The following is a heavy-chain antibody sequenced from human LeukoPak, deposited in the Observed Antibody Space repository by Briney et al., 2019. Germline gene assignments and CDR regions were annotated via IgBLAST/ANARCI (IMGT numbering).Heavy chain of an antibody. CDR1: GFTFSNYA. Sequence: GGSLRLSCAASGFTFSNYAMHWVRQAPGKGLEWVAVISYDGSDKYYADSVKGRFTISRDNSKNTLYLQMNSLRAEDTAVYYCAKDREPSGSYYGYYYYGMDVWGQGTTVTVSS. CDR3: AKDREPSGSYYGYYYYGMDV. CDR2: ISYDGSDK. V-gene: IGHV3-30*18. J-gene: IGHJ6*02. D-gene: IGHD1-26*01.